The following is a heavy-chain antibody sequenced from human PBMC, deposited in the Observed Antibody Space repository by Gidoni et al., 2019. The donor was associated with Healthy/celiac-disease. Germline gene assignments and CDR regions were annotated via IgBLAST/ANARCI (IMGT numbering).Heavy chain of an antibody. V-gene: IGHV3-15*07. D-gene: IGHD2-21*02. CDR3: TTDLAFNIMAYCGGDCPPDDAFDI. CDR1: GFTFSNAW. CDR2: IKSKTDGGTT. J-gene: IGHJ3*02. Sequence: EVQLVESGGGLVKPGGSLRLSCAASGFTFSNAWMNWVRQAPGKGLGWVGRIKSKTDGGTTDYAAPVKGRFTISRDDSKNTLYLQMNSLKTEDTAVYYCTTDLAFNIMAYCGGDCPPDDAFDIWGQGTMVTVSS.